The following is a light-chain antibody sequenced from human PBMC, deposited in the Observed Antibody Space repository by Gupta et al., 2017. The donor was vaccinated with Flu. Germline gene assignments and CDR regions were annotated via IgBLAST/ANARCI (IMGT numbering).Light chain of an antibody. J-gene: IGLJ2*01. Sequence: QSVLTQPPSASGTPGQRVTISCSGSSSNIGINPVYWYQHLPGTAPKLLIYRNNLRPSGVPDRFSGSKSGTSASLSISGLRSEVEADYYCAAWDDSVSGWVFGGGTKLTVL. CDR3: AAWDDSVSGWV. V-gene: IGLV1-47*01. CDR1: SSNIGINP. CDR2: RNN.